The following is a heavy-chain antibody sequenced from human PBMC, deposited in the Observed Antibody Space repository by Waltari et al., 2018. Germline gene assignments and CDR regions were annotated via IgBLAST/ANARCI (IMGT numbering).Heavy chain of an antibody. Sequence: QLLLQESGPGLLTPSETLSLTCSVSGGSISRPSYYWAWIRQPPGKGLEWIGSTYYSGDGYFNPSLESRVTISVDTSKNQFSLNLASLTAKDTAVYYCARQEGQQLVLYDHWGQGVLVTVSS. V-gene: IGHV4-39*01. D-gene: IGHD6-13*01. CDR3: ARQEGQQLVLYDH. J-gene: IGHJ4*02. CDR2: TYYSGDG. CDR1: GGSISRPSYY.